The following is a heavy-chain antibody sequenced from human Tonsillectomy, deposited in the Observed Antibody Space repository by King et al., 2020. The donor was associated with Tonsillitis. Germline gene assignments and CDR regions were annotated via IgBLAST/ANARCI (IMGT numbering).Heavy chain of an antibody. Sequence: VQLQQWGAGLLKPSETLSLTCAVYGGSFSGYYWSWIRQPPGQGLEWIGEINHSGSTHYNPSLKSRVTISVDTSKNQFSLKLSSVTAADTAVYYCARGRYLGSTSCAGYWGQGTLVTVSS. CDR3: ARGRYLGSTSCAGY. CDR1: GGSFSGYY. D-gene: IGHD2-2*01. J-gene: IGHJ4*02. CDR2: INHSGST. V-gene: IGHV4-34*01.